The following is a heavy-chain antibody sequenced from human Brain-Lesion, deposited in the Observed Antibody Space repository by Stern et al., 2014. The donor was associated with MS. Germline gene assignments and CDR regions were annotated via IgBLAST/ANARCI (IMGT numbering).Heavy chain of an antibody. CDR1: GGSISSSSYY. CDR2: IYYRGST. CDR3: AKLWLGELPESPFDY. J-gene: IGHJ4*02. D-gene: IGHD3-10*01. V-gene: IGHV4-39*01. Sequence: QLQLQESGPGLVKPSETLSLTCTVSGGSISSSSYYWGWIRQPPGKGLEWIGSIYYRGSTYYNPSLKSRVTISMDTSKNPFSLRLSSGTAADTAVYFCAKLWLGELPESPFDYWGQGTLVTVSS.